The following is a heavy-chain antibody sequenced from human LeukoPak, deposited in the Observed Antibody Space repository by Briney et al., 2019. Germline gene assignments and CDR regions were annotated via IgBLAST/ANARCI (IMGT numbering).Heavy chain of an antibody. CDR1: GFTFSDYW. D-gene: IGHD3-22*01. CDR2: IKQDGSEK. CDR3: ARKGGYSSGYYY. Sequence: GGSLRLSCAASGFTFSDYWMTWVRQAPGKGLEWVANIKQDGSEKDYVDSVKGRFTISRDNTNNSLYLQMDSLRVEDTAVHYCARKGGYSSGYYYWGQGTLVTVSS. V-gene: IGHV3-7*01. J-gene: IGHJ4*02.